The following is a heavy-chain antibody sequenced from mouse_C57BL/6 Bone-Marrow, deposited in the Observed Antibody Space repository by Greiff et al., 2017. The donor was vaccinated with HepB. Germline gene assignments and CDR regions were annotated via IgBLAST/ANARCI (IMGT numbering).Heavy chain of an antibody. V-gene: IGHV1-81*01. CDR3: AREGVYYYYAMDY. J-gene: IGHJ4*01. Sequence: VKLQESGAELARPGASVKLSCKASGYTFTSYGIRWVKQRTGRGLEWIGEIYPRSGNTYYNEKFKGKATLTADKSSSTAYMELRSLTSEDSAVYFCAREGVYYYYAMDYWGQGTSATVSA. CDR1: GYTFTSYG. CDR2: IYPRSGNT. D-gene: IGHD1-1*01.